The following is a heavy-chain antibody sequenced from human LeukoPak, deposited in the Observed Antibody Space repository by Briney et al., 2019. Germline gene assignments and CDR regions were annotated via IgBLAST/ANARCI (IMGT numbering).Heavy chain of an antibody. D-gene: IGHD2-2*01. CDR1: GFTFNTYN. CDR2: ISGHGGTT. Sequence: GGSLRLSCVASGFTFNTYNMNWVRQAPGKGLEWVSAISGHGGTTYYADSVKGRFTISRDNSKNRLYLQMISLRAEDTAVYYCAKARGFCSSTSCRRDYMDVWGKGATVTIFS. CDR3: AKARGFCSSTSCRRDYMDV. V-gene: IGHV3-23*01. J-gene: IGHJ6*03.